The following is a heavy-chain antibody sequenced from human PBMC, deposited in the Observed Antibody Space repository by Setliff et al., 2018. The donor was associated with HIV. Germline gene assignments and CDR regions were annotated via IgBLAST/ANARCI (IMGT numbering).Heavy chain of an antibody. J-gene: IGHJ4*02. CDR1: GGSISSGGYY. D-gene: IGHD6-13*01. V-gene: IGHV4-31*03. CDR2: IYYSGNT. CDR3: ARGIAAAGGYFDY. Sequence: SETLSLTCTVSGGSISSGGYYWNWIRQHPGKGLEWIGYIYYSGNTYYNPSLKSRITISLDTSKNQFSPKLSSVTAADTAVYYCARGIAAAGGYFDYWGPGTLVTV.